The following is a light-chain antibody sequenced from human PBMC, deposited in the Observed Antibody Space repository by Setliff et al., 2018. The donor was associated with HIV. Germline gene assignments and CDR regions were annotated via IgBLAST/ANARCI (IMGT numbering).Light chain of an antibody. V-gene: IGLV2-23*01. CDR1: SSDLGSYHL. Sequence: QSALTQPASVSGSPGQSITISCTGTSSDLGSYHLVSWYQHHPGKAPKLMIYEGSQRPSGVSTRFSGSTSGDMASLTIAGLQAEDEADYYCCSYVAGSHYVFGTGTKVTVL. CDR3: CSYVAGSHYV. CDR2: EGS. J-gene: IGLJ1*01.